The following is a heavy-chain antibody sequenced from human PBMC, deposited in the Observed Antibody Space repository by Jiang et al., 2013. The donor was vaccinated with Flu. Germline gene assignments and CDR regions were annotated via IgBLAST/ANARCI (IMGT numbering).Heavy chain of an antibody. D-gene: IGHD2/OR15-2a*01. Sequence: YIDSSSRTXNYADSVKGRFTISRDNAKNSLYVQMNSLRAEDTALYYCARESSTDYFLDYWGQGALVTVSS. J-gene: IGHJ4*02. V-gene: IGHV3-48*01. CDR3: ARESSTDYFLDY. CDR2: IDSSSRTX.